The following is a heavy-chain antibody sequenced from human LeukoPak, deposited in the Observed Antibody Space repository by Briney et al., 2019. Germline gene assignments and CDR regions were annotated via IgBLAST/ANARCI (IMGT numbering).Heavy chain of an antibody. D-gene: IGHD1-26*01. CDR3: AREAQVGGALQS. Sequence: PGGSLRLSCAASGFTFSAYWMHWVRQAPGKGLVWFSRIKTDGSRTMYADFLKGRFTISRDAAKTTLFLQMNSLRAEDTDVYYCAREAQVGGALQSWGQGTLVTVSS. CDR1: GFTFSAYW. CDR2: IKTDGSRT. V-gene: IGHV3-74*03. J-gene: IGHJ5*02.